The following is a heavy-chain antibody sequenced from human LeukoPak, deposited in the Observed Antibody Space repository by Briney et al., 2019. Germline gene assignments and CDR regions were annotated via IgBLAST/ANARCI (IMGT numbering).Heavy chain of an antibody. CDR2: ISYDGSNK. CDR1: GFTFSSYA. J-gene: IGHJ4*02. Sequence: GGSLRLSCAASGFTFSSYAMHWVRQAPGKGLEWVAVISYDGSNKYYADSVKGRFTLSRDNSKNTLYLQMNSLRAEDTAVYYCGKQVSRGFFDYWGQGTLVTVSS. D-gene: IGHD2-8*01. CDR3: GKQVSRGFFDY. V-gene: IGHV3-30-3*01.